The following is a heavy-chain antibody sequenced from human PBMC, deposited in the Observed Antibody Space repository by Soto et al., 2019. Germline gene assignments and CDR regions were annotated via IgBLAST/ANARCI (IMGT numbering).Heavy chain of an antibody. CDR3: ARDNRYPWA. V-gene: IGHV3-48*02. J-gene: IGHJ5*02. D-gene: IGHD1-1*01. Sequence: GGSLRLSCAASAFTFTSYAMSWVRQAPGKELEWVSSISSSSSTTYYADSVKGRFTIPRDNAKNSLYLQMNSLRDEDTAVYYCARDNRYPWAWGQGTLVTVSS. CDR1: AFTFTSYA. CDR2: ISSSSSTT.